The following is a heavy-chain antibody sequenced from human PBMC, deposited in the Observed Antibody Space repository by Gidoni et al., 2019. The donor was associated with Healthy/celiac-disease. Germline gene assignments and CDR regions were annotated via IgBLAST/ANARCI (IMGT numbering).Heavy chain of an antibody. CDR1: GCSISSCSYY. Sequence: QLQLQESGPVLVKPSETLSLTCTVSGCSISSCSYYWGWIRQPPGKGLEWIGSIYYSGSTYYNPSLKSRVTISVDTSKNQFSLKLSSVTAADTAVYYCARPYYYDSSGYYGGDAFDIWGQGTMVTVSS. CDR2: IYYSGST. D-gene: IGHD3-22*01. V-gene: IGHV4-39*01. CDR3: ARPYYYDSSGYYGGDAFDI. J-gene: IGHJ3*02.